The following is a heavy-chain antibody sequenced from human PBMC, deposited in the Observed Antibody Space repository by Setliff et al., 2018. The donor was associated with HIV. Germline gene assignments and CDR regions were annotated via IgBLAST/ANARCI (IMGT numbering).Heavy chain of an antibody. Sequence: SETLSLTCTVSGGSISSGSYYWSWIRQPAGKGLEWIGHIHTSGSTKYNPSLKSRVTISADTSKNQFSLNLSSVTAAETAVYYCARVGYHGSGRYSFDYWGQGT. CDR2: IHTSGST. J-gene: IGHJ4*02. D-gene: IGHD3-10*01. CDR3: ARVGYHGSGRYSFDY. V-gene: IGHV4-61*09. CDR1: GGSISSGSYY.